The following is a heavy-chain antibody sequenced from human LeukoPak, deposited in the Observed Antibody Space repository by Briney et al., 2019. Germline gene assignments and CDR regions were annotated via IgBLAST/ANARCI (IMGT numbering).Heavy chain of an antibody. CDR2: ISGSGGNT. Sequence: PGGSLRLSCAASGFTFSSYAMNWVRQAPGRGLEWVSAISGSGGNTYYADSVKGRFTISRDNSKNTLYLQMNSLRAEDTAVYYCARRDAGMVRGVITDWGQGTLVTVSS. J-gene: IGHJ4*02. CDR1: GFTFSSYA. CDR3: ARRDAGMVRGVITD. V-gene: IGHV3-23*01. D-gene: IGHD3-10*01.